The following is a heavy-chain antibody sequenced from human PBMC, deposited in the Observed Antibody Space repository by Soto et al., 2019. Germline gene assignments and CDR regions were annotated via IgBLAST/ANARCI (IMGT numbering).Heavy chain of an antibody. CDR2: IYNTGST. CDR1: GGSSSSGSHY. Sequence: PSQPQSLTRTVFGGSSSSGSHYWSRNRQPPGKGLEWIGYIYNTGSTNYNPSLQSRVTISVDTSRNQFSLNLSSVTAADTAVYFCARGRGYSYGIDYWGQGTRVTVSS. D-gene: IGHD5-18*01. V-gene: IGHV4-61*01. J-gene: IGHJ4*02. CDR3: ARGRGYSYGIDY.